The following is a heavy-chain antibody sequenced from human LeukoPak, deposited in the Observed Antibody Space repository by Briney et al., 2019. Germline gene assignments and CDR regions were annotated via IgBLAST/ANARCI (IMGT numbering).Heavy chain of an antibody. CDR2: ISGSGGST. J-gene: IGHJ4*02. CDR1: GFTFSSYA. Sequence: GGSLRLSCAASGFTFSSYAMSWVRQAPGKGLECVSAISGSGGSTYYADSVKCRFTISRDNSKNTLYLQMNSLRAEDTAVYYCAKDRASYYYDSSGPVWGQGTLVTVSS. V-gene: IGHV3-23*01. CDR3: AKDRASYYYDSSGPV. D-gene: IGHD3-22*01.